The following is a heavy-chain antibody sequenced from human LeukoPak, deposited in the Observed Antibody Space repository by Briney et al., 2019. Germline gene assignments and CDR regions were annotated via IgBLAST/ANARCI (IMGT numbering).Heavy chain of an antibody. D-gene: IGHD4-23*01. J-gene: IGHJ5*02. Sequence: AETVSLTCTVCNDFHSRYCCSWVRQPPAKGLDRIGFMSPSGRTDYNPSLKSRVTMSIDTSKNQLSMELRFLTAADTAVYYCATSYDGKTAPYDLWGHGTLVTVSS. CDR1: NDFHSRYC. CDR3: ATSYDGKTAPYDL. V-gene: IGHV4-4*08. CDR2: MSPSGRT.